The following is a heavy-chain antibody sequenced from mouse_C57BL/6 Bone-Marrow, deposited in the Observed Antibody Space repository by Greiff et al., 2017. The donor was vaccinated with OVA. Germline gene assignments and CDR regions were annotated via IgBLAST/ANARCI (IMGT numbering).Heavy chain of an antibody. D-gene: IGHD2-1*01. CDR3: AVYGNYDY. Sequence: QVQLQQSGPELVKPGASVKISCKASGYAFSSSWMNWVKQRPGKGLEWIGRIYPGDGDTNYNGKFKGKATLTADKSYSTAYMQLSSLTSEDSAVYFCAVYGNYDYCGRGTTLTVSS. V-gene: IGHV1-82*01. CDR1: GYAFSSSW. CDR2: IYPGDGDT. J-gene: IGHJ2*01.